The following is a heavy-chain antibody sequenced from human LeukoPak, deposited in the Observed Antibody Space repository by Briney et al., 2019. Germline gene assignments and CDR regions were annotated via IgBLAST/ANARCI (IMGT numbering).Heavy chain of an antibody. CDR1: GFTFSSYW. J-gene: IGHJ4*02. V-gene: IGHV3-7*01. D-gene: IGHD3-9*01. Sequence: GGSLRLSCAASGFTFSSYWMSWVRQAPGKGLEWVANIKQDGSEKYYVDSVKGRFTISRDNAKNSLYLQMNSLRAEDTAVYYCARDNYDILTGYDYWGQGTLVTVSS. CDR3: ARDNYDILTGYDY. CDR2: IKQDGSEK.